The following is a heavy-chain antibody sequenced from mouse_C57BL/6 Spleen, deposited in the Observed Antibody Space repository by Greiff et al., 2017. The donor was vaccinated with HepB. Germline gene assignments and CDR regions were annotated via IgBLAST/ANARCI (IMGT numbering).Heavy chain of an antibody. CDR3: ASNYDYDSPAY. J-gene: IGHJ3*01. CDR1: GFSLTSYG. CDR2: IWSGGST. Sequence: QVQLKESGPGLVQPSQSLSITCTVSGFSLTSYGVHWVRQSPGKGLEWLGVIWSGGSTDYNAAFISRLSISKDNSKSQVFFKMNSLQADDTAIYYCASNYDYDSPAYWGQGTLVTVSA. D-gene: IGHD2-4*01. V-gene: IGHV2-2*01.